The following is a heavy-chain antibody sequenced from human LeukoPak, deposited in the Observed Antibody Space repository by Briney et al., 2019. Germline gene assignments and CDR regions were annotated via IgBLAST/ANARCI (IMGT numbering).Heavy chain of an antibody. CDR3: ARDDGDY. J-gene: IGHJ4*02. V-gene: IGHV3-7*04. CDR2: IKHDGSEK. CDR1: GFTFSTYW. Sequence: GGSLRLSCAASGFTFSTYWMNWVRQAPEKGLEWVANIKHDGSEKYYVDSVKGRFTISRDNAKSSLYLQLNSLRAEDTAVYCCARDDGDYWGQGTLVTV.